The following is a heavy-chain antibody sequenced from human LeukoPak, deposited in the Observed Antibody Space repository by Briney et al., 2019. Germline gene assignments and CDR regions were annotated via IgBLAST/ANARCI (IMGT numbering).Heavy chain of an antibody. D-gene: IGHD3-22*01. CDR1: GGTFSSSS. J-gene: IGHJ4*02. Sequence: GASVKVSCKASGGTFSSSSISWVRQAPGQGLEWMGGIIPIFGTANYAQKFQGRVTITADESTSTAYMELSSLRSEDTAVYYCASRGSDSSGYYPFDYWGQGTLVTVSS. V-gene: IGHV1-69*13. CDR3: ASRGSDSSGYYPFDY. CDR2: IIPIFGTA.